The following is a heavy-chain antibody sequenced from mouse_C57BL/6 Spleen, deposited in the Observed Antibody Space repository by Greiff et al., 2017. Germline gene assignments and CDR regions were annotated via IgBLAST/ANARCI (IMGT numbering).Heavy chain of an antibody. D-gene: IGHD2-4*01. CDR3: EVNYDPHYLDD. J-gene: IGHJ4*01. V-gene: IGHV1-12*01. Sequence: LQQSGAELVKPGASVKMSCKASGYTFTSYNMHWVKQRSRQGLEWIGAIYPGSGGPSYNEKFKGKATLTVHKSSSTAYMQLSSLTSEDSAVXLCEVNYDPHYLDDWGPGTTVTVSS. CDR1: GYTFTSYN. CDR2: IYPGSGGP.